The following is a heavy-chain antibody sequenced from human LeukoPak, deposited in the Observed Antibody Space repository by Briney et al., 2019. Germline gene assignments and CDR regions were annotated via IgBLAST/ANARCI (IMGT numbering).Heavy chain of an antibody. J-gene: IGHJ4*02. CDR2: IIPILGIA. Sequence: SVKVSCKASGGTFSSYAISWVRQAPGQGLEWMGRIIPILGIANYAQKFQGRVTITADKSTSTAYMELSSLRSEDTAVYCCASDQKLEGPFDYWGQGTLVTVSS. CDR3: ASDQKLEGPFDY. CDR1: GGTFSSYA. D-gene: IGHD1-1*01. V-gene: IGHV1-69*04.